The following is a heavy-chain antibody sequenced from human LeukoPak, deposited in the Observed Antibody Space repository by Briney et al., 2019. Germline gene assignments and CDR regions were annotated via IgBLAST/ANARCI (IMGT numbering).Heavy chain of an antibody. Sequence: PSQTLSLTCTVSGGSISSYYWSWIRQPPGKGLEWIGYIYYSGSTNYNPSLKSRVTISVDTSKNQFSLKLSSVTAADTAVYYCARDKGPGDWFDPWGQGTLVTVSS. CDR1: GGSISSYY. CDR2: IYYSGST. J-gene: IGHJ5*02. V-gene: IGHV4-59*12. D-gene: IGHD3-10*01. CDR3: ARDKGPGDWFDP.